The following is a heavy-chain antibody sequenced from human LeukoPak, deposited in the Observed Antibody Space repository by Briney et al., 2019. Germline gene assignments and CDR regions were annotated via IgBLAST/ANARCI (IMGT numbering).Heavy chain of an antibody. Sequence: PSETLSLTCTVSGGSISSGYYWGWIRQPPGKGLEWIGSIYHSGSTYYNPSLKSRVTISVDTSKNQFSLKLSSVTAADTAVYYCARYGGSGTYFFDYWGRGTLVTVSS. V-gene: IGHV4-38-2*02. CDR2: IYHSGST. CDR1: GGSISSGYY. J-gene: IGHJ4*02. CDR3: ARYGGSGTYFFDY. D-gene: IGHD3-10*01.